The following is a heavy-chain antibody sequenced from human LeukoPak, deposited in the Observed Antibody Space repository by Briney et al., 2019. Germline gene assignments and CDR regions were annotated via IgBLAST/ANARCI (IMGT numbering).Heavy chain of an antibody. CDR2: ISWNSGSI. J-gene: IGHJ3*02. D-gene: IGHD3-10*01. V-gene: IGHV3-9*01. Sequence: GGSLRLSCAASGFTFDDYAMHWVRQAPGKGLEWVSGISWNSGSIGYADSVKGRFTISRDNAKNSLYLQMNSLRAEDTALYYCAKDWAWFGDPNGLGGAFDIWGQGTMVTVSS. CDR3: AKDWAWFGDPNGLGGAFDI. CDR1: GFTFDDYA.